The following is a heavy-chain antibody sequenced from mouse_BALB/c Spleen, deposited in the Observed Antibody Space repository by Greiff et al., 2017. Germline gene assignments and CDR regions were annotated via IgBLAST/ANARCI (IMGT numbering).Heavy chain of an antibody. CDR1: GYTFTSYY. J-gene: IGHJ4*01. CDR2: IYPGNVNT. Sequence: VQLQQSGPELVKPGASVRISCKASGYTFTSYYIHWVKQRPGQGLEWIGWIYPGNVNTKYNEKFKGKATLTADKSSSTAYMQLSSPTSEDSAVYYCTRGGSYAMDYWGQGTSVTVSS. CDR3: TRGGSYAMDY. V-gene: IGHV1S56*01.